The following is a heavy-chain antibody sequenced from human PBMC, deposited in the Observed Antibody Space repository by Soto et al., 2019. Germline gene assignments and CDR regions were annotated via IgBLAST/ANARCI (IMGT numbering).Heavy chain of an antibody. Sequence: ASVKVSCKASGYSFTDYHIHWVRQAPGQGLEWLGRINPKSGGTSTAQKFQGWVTMTTDTSISTASMELTRLTADDTAIYYCARGDSTDCSNGVCSFFYNRDMDVWGQGTTVTVAS. D-gene: IGHD2-8*01. V-gene: IGHV1-2*04. CDR1: GYSFTDYH. CDR2: INPKSGGT. J-gene: IGHJ6*02. CDR3: ARGDSTDCSNGVCSFFYNRDMDV.